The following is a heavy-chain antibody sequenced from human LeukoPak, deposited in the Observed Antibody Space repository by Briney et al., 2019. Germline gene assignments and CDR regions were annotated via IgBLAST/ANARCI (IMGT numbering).Heavy chain of an antibody. V-gene: IGHV4-39*07. J-gene: IGHJ3*02. CDR1: GGSISSGGYY. D-gene: IGHD6-13*01. Sequence: KPSETLSLTCTVSGGSISSGGYYWSWIRQPPGKGLEWIGEIYHSGSTNYNPSLKSRVTISVDKSKNQFSLKLSSVTAADTAVYYCARSRQQLALRAFDIWGQGTMVTVSS. CDR2: IYHSGST. CDR3: ARSRQQLALRAFDI.